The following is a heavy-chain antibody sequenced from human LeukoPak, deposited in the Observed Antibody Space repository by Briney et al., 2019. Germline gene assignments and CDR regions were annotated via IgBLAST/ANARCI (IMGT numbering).Heavy chain of an antibody. V-gene: IGHV3-23*01. Sequence: GGSLRLSCAASGFTFSSYAMSWVRQAPGKGLEWVSAISGSGGSTYYADSVKGRFTISRDNSKNTLYLQMNSLRAEDTAVYYCAKDRIGDSSGYYLGPDAFDIWGQGTMVTVSS. CDR3: AKDRIGDSSGYYLGPDAFDI. D-gene: IGHD3-22*01. CDR2: ISGSGGST. J-gene: IGHJ3*02. CDR1: GFTFSSYA.